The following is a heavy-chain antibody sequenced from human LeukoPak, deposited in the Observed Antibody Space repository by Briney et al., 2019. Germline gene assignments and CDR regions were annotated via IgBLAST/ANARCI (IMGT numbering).Heavy chain of an antibody. CDR2: IYTSGIT. CDR3: ARDYSNYYDSSAYYPYYYYYGMDV. Sequence: SETLSLTCTVSGGSISSYYCSWIRQPAGKGLEWIGRIYTSGITNYNPSLKSRVTMSVDTSNNQFSLRLSSVTAADTAVYYCARDYSNYYDSSAYYPYYYYYGMDVWGQGTTVTVSS. CDR1: GGSISSYY. D-gene: IGHD3-22*01. J-gene: IGHJ6*02. V-gene: IGHV4-4*07.